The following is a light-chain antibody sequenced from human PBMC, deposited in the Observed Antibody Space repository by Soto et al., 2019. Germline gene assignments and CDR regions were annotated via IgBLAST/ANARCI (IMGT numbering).Light chain of an antibody. CDR3: QQYNKCPPLYT. CDR2: DAS. J-gene: IGKJ2*01. CDR1: QNVNSD. V-gene: IGKV3-15*01. Sequence: EIVMTQSPVILSVSPGERATLSCRASQNVNSDLAWYQQKPGQAPRILIYDASTRATDIPVRISGSGSGTDFTLTINGLQSEDFAVYYCQQYNKCPPLYTFGQGTKLEIK.